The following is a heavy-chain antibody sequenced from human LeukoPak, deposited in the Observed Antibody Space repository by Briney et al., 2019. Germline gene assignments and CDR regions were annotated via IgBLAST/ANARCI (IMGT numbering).Heavy chain of an antibody. J-gene: IGHJ4*02. CDR1: GFTVSSNY. CDR3: ARYYYDSSGYYYGMDY. CDR2: ISNDGDT. D-gene: IGHD3-22*01. Sequence: GGSLRLSCAASGFTVSSNYMSWVRQGPGKGLECVSVISNDGDTYYADSVKGRFTISRDTSKNTVSLQMNSLRAEDTALYYCARYYYDSSGYYYGMDYWGQGTLVTVSS. V-gene: IGHV3-53*01.